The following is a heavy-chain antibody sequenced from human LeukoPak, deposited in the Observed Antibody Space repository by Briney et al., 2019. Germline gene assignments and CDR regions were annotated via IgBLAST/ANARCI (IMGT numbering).Heavy chain of an antibody. D-gene: IGHD2-2*02. V-gene: IGHV1-69*05. J-gene: IGHJ5*02. CDR1: GGTFSSYA. CDR3: ARDYCSSTSCYTSRTWFDP. Sequence: GSSVKVSCKASGGTFSSYAISWVRQAPGQGLEWMGGIIPIFGTANYAQKFQGRVTITTDESTSTAYMELSSLRSEDTAVYYCARDYCSSTSCYTSRTWFDPWGQGALVTVSS. CDR2: IIPIFGTA.